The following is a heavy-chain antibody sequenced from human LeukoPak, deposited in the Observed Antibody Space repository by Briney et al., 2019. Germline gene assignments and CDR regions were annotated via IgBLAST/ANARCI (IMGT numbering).Heavy chain of an antibody. D-gene: IGHD3-22*01. V-gene: IGHV5-51*01. Sequence: GESLKTSCEASGYTFSNYWIGWVRQMPGKGLEWTGIIYPDDSDTKYSPSFQGQVTISADKSISTAYLQWSSLKASDTAMSYCARSRDSSGYYYLIWGQGTLVTVSS. CDR1: GYTFSNYW. CDR3: ARSRDSSGYYYLI. CDR2: IYPDDSDT. J-gene: IGHJ4*02.